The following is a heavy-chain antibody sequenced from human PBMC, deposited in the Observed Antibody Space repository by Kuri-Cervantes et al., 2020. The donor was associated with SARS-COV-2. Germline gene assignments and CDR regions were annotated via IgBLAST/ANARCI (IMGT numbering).Heavy chain of an antibody. J-gene: IGHJ4*02. Sequence: AESLTLSCAASGFTFSSYWMSWVRQAPGKGLVWGSRINPDGSYTNNADSVKGRFTLSRDNAKNMLFLQMNSLRAEDTAVYYCVRDGDHWNFDYWGQGTLVTVSS. CDR3: VRDGDHWNFDY. D-gene: IGHD1-1*01. CDR2: INPDGSYT. CDR1: GFTFSSYW. V-gene: IGHV3-74*01.